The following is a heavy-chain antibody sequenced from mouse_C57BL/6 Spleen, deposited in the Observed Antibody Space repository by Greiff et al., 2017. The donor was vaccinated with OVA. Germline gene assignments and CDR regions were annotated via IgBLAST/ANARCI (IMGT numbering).Heavy chain of an antibody. CDR1: GFSFNTYA. CDR3: VRHRDYDAWFAY. J-gene: IGHJ3*01. D-gene: IGHD2-4*01. V-gene: IGHV10-1*01. CDR2: IRSKSNNYAT. Sequence: EVMLVESGGGLVQPKGSLKLSCAASGFSFNTYAMNWVRQAPGKGLEWVARIRSKSNNYATYYADSVKDRFTISRDDSESMLYLQMNNLKTEDTAMYYCVRHRDYDAWFAYWGQGTLVTVSA.